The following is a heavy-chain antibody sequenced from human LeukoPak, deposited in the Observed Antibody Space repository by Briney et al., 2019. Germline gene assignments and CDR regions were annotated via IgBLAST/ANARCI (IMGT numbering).Heavy chain of an antibody. CDR1: GGSFNGYY. J-gene: IGHJ4*02. V-gene: IGHV4-34*01. CDR3: ARVQWLVPGY. CDR2: INHSGST. D-gene: IGHD6-19*01. Sequence: SETLSLTCAVYGGSFNGYYWSWIRQPPGKGLEWIGEINHSGSTNYNPSLKSRVTISVDTSKNQFSLKLSSVTAADTAVYYCARVQWLVPGYWGQGTLVTVSS.